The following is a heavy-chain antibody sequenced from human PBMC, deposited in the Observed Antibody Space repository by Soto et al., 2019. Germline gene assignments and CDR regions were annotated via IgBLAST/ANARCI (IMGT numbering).Heavy chain of an antibody. V-gene: IGHV4-39*01. Sequence: TSETLSLTCSVSGGSITSTIDYWGWIRQSPGKGLEWIGNIYYDGSTFYNPSLKSRVTISVDTSKRQFSLRVSSVTAADTAVYYCARRGNASWRNWFDSWGQGTLVTVSS. CDR2: IYYDGST. CDR3: ARRGNASWRNWFDS. J-gene: IGHJ5*01. D-gene: IGHD2-2*01. CDR1: GGSITSTIDY.